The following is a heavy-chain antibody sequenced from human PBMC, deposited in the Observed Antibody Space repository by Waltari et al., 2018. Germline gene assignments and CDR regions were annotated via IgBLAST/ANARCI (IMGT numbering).Heavy chain of an antibody. CDR2: INHSGST. CDR3: ARGRGGKYDYYYMDV. V-gene: IGHV4-34*01. CDR1: GGSFSGYY. D-gene: IGHD2-15*01. J-gene: IGHJ6*03. Sequence: QVQVQQWGAGLLKPSETLSLTCAVYGGSFSGYYWSWIRQPPGKGLEWIGEINHSGSTNYTPSLKSRVTLSVDTSKNQFSLRLRSVTAADTAVYYCARGRGGKYDYYYMDVWDKGTTVTVSS.